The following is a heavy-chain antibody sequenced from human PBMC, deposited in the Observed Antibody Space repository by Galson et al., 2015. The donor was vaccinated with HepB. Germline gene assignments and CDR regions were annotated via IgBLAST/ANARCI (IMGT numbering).Heavy chain of an antibody. CDR3: ARGYGGNAGLHAFDI. CDR1: GYTFSDYF. V-gene: IGHV1-18*04. J-gene: IGHJ3*02. D-gene: IGHD4-23*01. Sequence: SCKASGYTFSDYFIYWVRQAPEQGLEWMGWIIAYNGNTNYAQKLQGRVTMTTDTSTSTAYMELRSLRSDDTAVYYCARGYGGNAGLHAFDIWGQGTMVTVSS. CDR2: IIAYNGNT.